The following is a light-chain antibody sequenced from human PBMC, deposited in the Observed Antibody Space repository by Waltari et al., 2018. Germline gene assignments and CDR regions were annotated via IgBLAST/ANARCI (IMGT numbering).Light chain of an antibody. J-gene: IGKJ1*01. CDR3: QQRSSLSWT. V-gene: IGKV3-11*01. CDR1: QSVSTN. Sequence: IVLTQSPVILSLSPGERATLSCRASQSVSTNLAWYQQRLGQAPRLLLYGASNRATDTPPRFSGSGSVTDFTLTSSSLEPEDFAVYYCQQRSSLSWTFGQGTKVEIK. CDR2: GAS.